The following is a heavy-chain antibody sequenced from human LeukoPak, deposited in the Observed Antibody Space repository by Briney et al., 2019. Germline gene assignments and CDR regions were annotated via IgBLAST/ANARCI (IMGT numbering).Heavy chain of an antibody. CDR2: MNPNSGNT. CDR3: ARGYNNGGYDSDFDY. J-gene: IGHJ4*02. V-gene: IGHV1-8*03. D-gene: IGHD5-12*01. Sequence: ASVKVSCKASGYTFTSYDINWVRQATGQGLEWMGWMNPNSGNTGYVQKFQGRVTITRNTSISTAYMELSSLRSEDTAVYYCARGYNNGGYDSDFDYWGQGTLVTVSS. CDR1: GYTFTSYD.